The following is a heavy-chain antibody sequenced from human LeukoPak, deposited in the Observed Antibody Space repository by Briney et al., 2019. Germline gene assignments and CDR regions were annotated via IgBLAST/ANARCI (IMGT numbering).Heavy chain of an antibody. J-gene: IGHJ4*02. CDR3: AKGRATLLYYFDY. CDR1: GFTFSSYG. D-gene: IGHD1-26*01. CDR2: ISGSGGST. Sequence: GGSLRLSCAASGFTFSSYGMHWVRQAPGKGLEWVSAISGSGGSTYYADSVKGRFTISRDNSKNTLYLQMNSLRAEDTAVYYCAKGRATLLYYFDYWGQGTLVAVSS. V-gene: IGHV3-23*01.